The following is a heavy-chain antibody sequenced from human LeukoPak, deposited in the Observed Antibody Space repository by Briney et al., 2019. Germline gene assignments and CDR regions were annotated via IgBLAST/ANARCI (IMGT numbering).Heavy chain of an antibody. V-gene: IGHV1-69*05. CDR2: IIPIFGTA. CDR3: ARVFRDWDDAFDI. Sequence: SVKVSCKASGGTFSSYAISWVRQAPGQGLEWMGGIIPIFGTANYAQKFLGRVTITTDESTSTAYMELSSLRSEDTAVYYCARVFRDWDDAFDIWGQGTMVTVSS. J-gene: IGHJ3*02. CDR1: GGTFSSYA. D-gene: IGHD1-26*01.